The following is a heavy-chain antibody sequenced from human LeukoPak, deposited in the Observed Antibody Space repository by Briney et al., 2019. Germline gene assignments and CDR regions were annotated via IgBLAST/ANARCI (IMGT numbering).Heavy chain of an antibody. CDR2: ISAYNGNT. D-gene: IGHD6-6*01. CDR1: GYTFTGYY. J-gene: IGHJ4*02. V-gene: IGHV1-18*04. Sequence: ASVKVSCKASGYTFTGYYMHWVRQAPGQGLEWMGWISAYNGNTNYAQKLQGRVTMTTDTSTSTAYMELRSLRSDDTAVYYCARGGFEYSSSFVDYWGQGTLVTVSS. CDR3: ARGGFEYSSSFVDY.